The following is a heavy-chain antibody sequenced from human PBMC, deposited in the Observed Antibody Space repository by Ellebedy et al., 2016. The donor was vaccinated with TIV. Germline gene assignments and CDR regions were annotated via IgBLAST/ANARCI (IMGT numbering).Heavy chain of an antibody. CDR3: TRDRPHFLNRFGEVMLNDY. J-gene: IGHJ4*02. V-gene: IGHV3-74*03. D-gene: IGHD3-16*01. Sequence: GGSLRLXXAASGFTFSYYWLNWVRQTPGKGLVWVSRINRDGSSATYADSVKGRFTISRDNAEDSLYLEMHSLRPEDTALYYCTRDRPHFLNRFGEVMLNDYWGRGTLVTVSS. CDR2: INRDGSSA. CDR1: GFTFSYYW.